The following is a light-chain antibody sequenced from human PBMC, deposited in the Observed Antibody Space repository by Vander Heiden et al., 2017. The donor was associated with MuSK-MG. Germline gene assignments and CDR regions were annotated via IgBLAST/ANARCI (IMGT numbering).Light chain of an antibody. J-gene: IGKJ1*01. CDR2: KAS. Sequence: DIQMTQSPSTLSASVGDRVTITCRASQSISSWLAWYQQKPGKAPKLLIYKASSLESGVPSRFSGSGSGTEFTLTISSLHPDDFTTYYCQRYNTYRWTFGQGTKVEIK. V-gene: IGKV1-5*03. CDR3: QRYNTYRWT. CDR1: QSISSW.